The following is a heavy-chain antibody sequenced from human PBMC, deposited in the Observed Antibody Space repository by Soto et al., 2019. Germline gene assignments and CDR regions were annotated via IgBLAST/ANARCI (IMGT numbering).Heavy chain of an antibody. V-gene: IGHV2-5*02. Sequence: SGPTLVNPTQTLTLTCTFSGFSLSTSGVGVGWIRQPPGKALEWLALIYWDDDKRYSPSLKSRLTITKDTSKNQVVLTMTNMDPVDTATFYCAHRPSYCSGGSCYSGFDYGGQGTRVTVSS. J-gene: IGHJ4*02. CDR2: IYWDDDK. CDR1: GFSLSTSGVG. CDR3: AHRPSYCSGGSCYSGFDY. D-gene: IGHD2-15*01.